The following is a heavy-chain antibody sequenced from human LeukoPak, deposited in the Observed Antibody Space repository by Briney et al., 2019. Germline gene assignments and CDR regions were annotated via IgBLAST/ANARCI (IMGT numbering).Heavy chain of an antibody. J-gene: IGHJ4*02. CDR1: GFTFISYA. Sequence: GGSLRLSCAASGFTFISYAMSWVRQAPGRGLEWVSAISGSGGSTYYADSVKGRFTISRDNSENTLYMQMHSLRAEDTAVYYCARDRPNYYGSDGHYYRRDGDYWGRGTLVSVSS. D-gene: IGHD3-22*01. CDR2: ISGSGGST. V-gene: IGHV3-23*01. CDR3: ARDRPNYYGSDGHYYRRDGDY.